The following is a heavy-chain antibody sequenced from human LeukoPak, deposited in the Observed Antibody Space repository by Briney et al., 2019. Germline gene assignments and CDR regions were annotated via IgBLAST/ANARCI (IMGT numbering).Heavy chain of an antibody. CDR2: LSGSGGTA. Sequence: GGSLRLSCAVSGFTFSSYAMTWVRQAPGKGLEWVSALSGSGGTAYDADSVKGRFTISRDNSENTLHLQMSSLRAEDTAVYFCGKFSAPSGGASGWPWVIDSWGQGTLLTVSS. J-gene: IGHJ5*01. V-gene: IGHV3-23*01. D-gene: IGHD6-25*01. CDR1: GFTFSSYA. CDR3: GKFSAPSGGASGWPWVIDS.